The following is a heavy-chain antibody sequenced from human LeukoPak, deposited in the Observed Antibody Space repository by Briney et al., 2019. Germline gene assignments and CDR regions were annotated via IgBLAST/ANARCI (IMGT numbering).Heavy chain of an antibody. Sequence: ASVTVSCKASGYTFTDYYIHWLRQAPGQGLEWMGWINPNSGGTNYAQKFQGRVTMTRDTSITTAYLEVISLRCDDTAVYYRARSNKPEPGAFDCWRQGSLVSVCS. CDR2: INPNSGGT. CDR3: ARSNKPEPGAFDC. J-gene: IGHJ4*02. CDR1: GYTFTDYY. V-gene: IGHV1-2*02. D-gene: IGHD1-14*01.